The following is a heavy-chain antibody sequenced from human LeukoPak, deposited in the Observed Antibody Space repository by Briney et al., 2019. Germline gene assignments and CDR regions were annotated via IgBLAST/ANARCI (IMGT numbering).Heavy chain of an antibody. CDR3: AKILSYDILTGYYHH. CDR2: ISGSGGST. Sequence: PGGSLRLSCAASGFTFSSYAMSWVRQVPGKGLEWVSAISGSGGSTYYADSVKGRFTISRDNSKNTLYLQMNSLRAEDTAVYYCAKILSYDILTGYYHHWGQGTLVTVSS. J-gene: IGHJ5*02. CDR1: GFTFSSYA. V-gene: IGHV3-23*01. D-gene: IGHD3-9*01.